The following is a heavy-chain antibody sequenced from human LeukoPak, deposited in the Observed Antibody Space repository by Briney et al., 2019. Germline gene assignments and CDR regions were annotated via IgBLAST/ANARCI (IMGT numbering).Heavy chain of an antibody. Sequence: SETLSLTCGVSGSSIRSGHYWGWIRQPPGKGLEWIANIHQSGSTYHNPSLRSRVTISVDTYKNQFSLKLSSVTAADTAVYYCARVVIVVATEENDAFDIWGQGRMVIVSS. D-gene: IGHD2-21*02. CDR1: GSSIRSGHY. J-gene: IGHJ3*02. CDR3: ARVVIVVATEENDAFDI. V-gene: IGHV4-38-2*01. CDR2: IHQSGST.